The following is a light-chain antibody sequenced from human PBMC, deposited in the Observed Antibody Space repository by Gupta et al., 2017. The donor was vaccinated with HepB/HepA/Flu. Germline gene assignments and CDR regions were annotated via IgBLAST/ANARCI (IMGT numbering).Light chain of an antibody. CDR1: QTVDSNY. CDR2: SAS. CDR3: QHYRTSQC. V-gene: IGKV3-20*01. J-gene: IGKJ4*01. Sequence: ESVLTQAPGTLSLSPGERATLSCRASQTVDSNYLAWYQHKSGQAPRLLIYSASSSATGIPDRFSGSGAVTDFTLSSTRLEHEAFAVYYGQHYRTSQCFGGGTKVEIK.